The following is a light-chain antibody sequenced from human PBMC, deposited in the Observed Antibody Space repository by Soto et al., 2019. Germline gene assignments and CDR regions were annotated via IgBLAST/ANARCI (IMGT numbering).Light chain of an antibody. CDR2: GVS. V-gene: IGKV3-20*01. Sequence: EIVLTQSPGTLSLSPGERATLSCGASQSISSGHLAWYQQRPGQAPRLLMYGVSSRASGIPDRFRGSGSGTDFTLTITRLEPEDFAVYSCQNYDSPPTFGQGTRLEIK. J-gene: IGKJ5*01. CDR3: QNYDSPPT. CDR1: QSISSGH.